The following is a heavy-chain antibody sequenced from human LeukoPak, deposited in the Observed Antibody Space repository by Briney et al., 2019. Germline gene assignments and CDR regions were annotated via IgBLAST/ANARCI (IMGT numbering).Heavy chain of an antibody. CDR3: AKGYYVDILSGYSSLDS. CDR1: GFSVSTYP. J-gene: IGHJ4*02. CDR2: ITASGTDT. Sequence: GGSLRLSSTPSGFSVSTYPMAWVRQAPGKGLQWVSTITASGTDTFYADSVKGRFTISRDNSKNTLYLQMNRLRTEETAAYYCAKGYYVDILSGYSSLDSWGQGTLVTVSS. D-gene: IGHD3-9*01. V-gene: IGHV3-23*01.